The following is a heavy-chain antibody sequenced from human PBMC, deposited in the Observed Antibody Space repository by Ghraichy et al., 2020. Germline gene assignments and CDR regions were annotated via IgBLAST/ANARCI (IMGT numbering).Heavy chain of an antibody. CDR3: VKGEYSGYDSYFDY. CDR2: ISSNGGST. D-gene: IGHD5-12*01. CDR1: GFTFSSYA. Sequence: GGSLRLSCSASGFTFSSYAMHWVRQAPGKGLEYVSAISSNGGSTYYADSVKGRFTISRDNSKNTLYLQMSSLRAEDTAVYYCVKGEYSGYDSYFDYWGQGTLVTVSS. V-gene: IGHV3-64D*06. J-gene: IGHJ4*02.